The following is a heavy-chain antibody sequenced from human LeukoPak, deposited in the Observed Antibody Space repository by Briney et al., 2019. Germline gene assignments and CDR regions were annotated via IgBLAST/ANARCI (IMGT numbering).Heavy chain of an antibody. D-gene: IGHD6-13*01. CDR3: ARAKMPGIQTAGRVNYFDS. CDR2: LSWDGSNI. Sequence: GGSLRLSCAASGFKFNDYAMHWVRQVPGRGLQWVSGLSWDGSNIIYADSVRGRFTISRENAKNSLNLQMNSLRVGDTAVYYCARAKMPGIQTAGRVNYFDSWGQGTLVTVSS. J-gene: IGHJ4*02. CDR1: GFKFNDYA. V-gene: IGHV3-9*01.